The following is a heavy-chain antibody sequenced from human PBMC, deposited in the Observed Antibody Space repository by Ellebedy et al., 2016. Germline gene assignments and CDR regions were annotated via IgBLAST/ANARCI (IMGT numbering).Heavy chain of an antibody. CDR2: INHSGST. Sequence: SETLSLXXAVYGGSFSGYYWSWIRQPPGKGLEWIGEINHSGSTNYNPSLKSRVTISVDTSKNQFSLKLSSVTAADTAVYYCARYGAARIAAAGTDYWGQGTLVTVSS. V-gene: IGHV4-34*01. D-gene: IGHD6-13*01. CDR1: GGSFSGYY. CDR3: ARYGAARIAAAGTDY. J-gene: IGHJ4*02.